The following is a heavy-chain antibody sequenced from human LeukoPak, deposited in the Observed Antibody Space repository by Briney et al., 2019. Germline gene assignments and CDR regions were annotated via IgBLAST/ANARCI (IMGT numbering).Heavy chain of an antibody. D-gene: IGHD3-22*01. CDR2: MNPNSGNT. CDR3: ARGWTTMIGDY. Sequence: VASVKVSCKASGFTFTTYDINWVRRTTGQGLEWMGWMNPNSGNTGYAQKFQGRVTMTRNTSISTAYMDLSSLRSEDTAIYYCARGWTTMIGDYWGQGTLVTVSS. J-gene: IGHJ4*02. V-gene: IGHV1-8*01. CDR1: GFTFTTYD.